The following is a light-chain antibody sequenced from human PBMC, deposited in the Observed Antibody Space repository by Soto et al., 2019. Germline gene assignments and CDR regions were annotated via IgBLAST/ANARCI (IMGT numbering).Light chain of an antibody. CDR2: DAS. J-gene: IGKJ4*01. Sequence: EIVLTQSAATLSLSPGERATLSCRASQSVSSYLAWYQQKPGQAPRLLIYDASNRATGIPARFSGSGSGTDFTLTISSLEPEDFAVYYCQQRSNWPPLTFGGGTKV. CDR3: QQRSNWPPLT. V-gene: IGKV3-11*01. CDR1: QSVSSY.